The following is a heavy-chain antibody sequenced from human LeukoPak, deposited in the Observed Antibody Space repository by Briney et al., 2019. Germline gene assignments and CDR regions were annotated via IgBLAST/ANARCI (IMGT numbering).Heavy chain of an antibody. CDR3: ARGMGSSWYYFDY. J-gene: IGHJ4*02. V-gene: IGHV3-53*01. CDR1: GFIVSSVY. Sequence: GGSLRLSCAASGFIVSSVYMSWVRQSPGKGLECVSIIYSTGDTYYADSVKGRFTISRDVSKNTLYLQMNSLRAEDTAVYYCARGMGSSWYYFDYWGQGTLVTVSS. D-gene: IGHD6-13*01. CDR2: IYSTGDT.